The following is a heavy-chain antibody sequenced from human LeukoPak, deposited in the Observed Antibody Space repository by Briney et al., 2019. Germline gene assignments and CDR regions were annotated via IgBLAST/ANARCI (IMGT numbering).Heavy chain of an antibody. J-gene: IGHJ1*01. CDR2: ISGSGGST. CDR3: AKSGLRCSSTSCPWGYFQH. CDR1: GFTFSSYA. V-gene: IGHV3-23*01. D-gene: IGHD2-2*01. Sequence: GGSLRLSCAASGFTFSSYAMSWVRQAPGKGLEWVSAISGSGGSTYYADSVKGRFTISRDNSKNTLYLQMNSLRAEDTAVYYCAKSGLRCSSTSCPWGYFQHWGQGTLVTVSS.